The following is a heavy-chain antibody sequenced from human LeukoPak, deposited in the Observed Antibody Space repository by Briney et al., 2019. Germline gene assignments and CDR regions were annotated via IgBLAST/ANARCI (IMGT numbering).Heavy chain of an antibody. J-gene: IGHJ4*02. CDR1: GDSVSSKSAA. CDR3: AILRTASSFDF. Sequence: KASQTLSLTCAISGDSVSSKSAAWHWIRQSPSRGLEWLGRTYYRSKWYHEYAVSVKSRITINPDTSKNQFSLQLNSVTPEDTAIYYCAILRTASSFDFWGQGTLVTVSS. D-gene: IGHD1-1*01. V-gene: IGHV6-1*01. CDR2: TYYRSKWYH.